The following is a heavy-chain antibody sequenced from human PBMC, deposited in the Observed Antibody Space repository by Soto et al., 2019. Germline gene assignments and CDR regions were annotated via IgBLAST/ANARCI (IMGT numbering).Heavy chain of an antibody. V-gene: IGHV1-46*01. D-gene: IGHD1-1*01. CDR1: GYSFTSYF. J-gene: IGHJ5*02. Sequence: ASVKVSCKASGYSFTSYFMHWVRQAPGQGPEWMGIIDPDGGSTSYAQKFQGRVTMTTDTSTSTVYVELSSLSSVTAADTAVYYCARAPGSAWRFLSANWFDPWGQGTLVTVSS. CDR2: IDPDGGST. CDR3: ARAPGSAWRFLSANWFDP.